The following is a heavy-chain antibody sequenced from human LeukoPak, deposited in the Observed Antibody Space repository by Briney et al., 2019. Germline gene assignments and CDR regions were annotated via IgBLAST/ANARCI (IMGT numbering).Heavy chain of an antibody. CDR3: AREREVRGVYGMDV. Sequence: SVTVSCTASGGTFSSYAISWVRQAPVQGLEWMGGIIPIFGTANYAQKFQGRVTITADESTSTAYMELSSLRSEDTAVYYCAREREVRGVYGMDVWGQGTTVTVSS. D-gene: IGHD3-10*01. CDR2: IIPIFGTA. J-gene: IGHJ6*02. CDR1: GGTFSSYA. V-gene: IGHV1-69*13.